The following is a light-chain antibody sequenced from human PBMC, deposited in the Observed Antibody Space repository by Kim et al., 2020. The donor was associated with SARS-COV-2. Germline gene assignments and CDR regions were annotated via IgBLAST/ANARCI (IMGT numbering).Light chain of an antibody. J-gene: IGLJ2*01. Sequence: SSELTQDPAVSVALGQTVRITCQGDSLRSYYATWFQQKQGQAPILVIFDKNNRPSGIPDRFPGAAAENAASLTIPGTQADDEADYYCNSRDSNDNVVFGGGTKLTVL. CDR1: SLRSYY. CDR2: DKN. V-gene: IGLV3-19*01. CDR3: NSRDSNDNVV.